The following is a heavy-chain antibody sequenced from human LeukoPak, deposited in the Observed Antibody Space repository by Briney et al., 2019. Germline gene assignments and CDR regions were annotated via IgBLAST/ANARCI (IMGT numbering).Heavy chain of an antibody. J-gene: IGHJ3*02. CDR1: GYTFTGYY. V-gene: IGHV7-4-1*02. Sequence: ASVKVSCKASGYTFTGYYMHWVRQAPGQGLEWMGWINTNTGNPTYAQGFTGRFVFSLDTSDTTAYLQISSLKAEDTAVYYCASDFYRDYDTNRMSAFDIWGQGTMVTVSS. CDR3: ASDFYRDYDTNRMSAFDI. CDR2: INTNTGNP. D-gene: IGHD3-9*01.